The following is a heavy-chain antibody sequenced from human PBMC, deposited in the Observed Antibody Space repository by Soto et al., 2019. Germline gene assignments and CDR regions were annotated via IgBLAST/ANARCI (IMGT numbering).Heavy chain of an antibody. CDR1: GGSISSYY. CDR3: ARVLVATPSDWFDP. V-gene: IGHV4-59*01. J-gene: IGHJ5*02. CDR2: IYYSGST. Sequence: SETLSLTCTVSGGSISSYYWSWIRQPPGRGLEWIGYIYYSGSTNYNPSLKSRVTISVDTSKNQFSLKLSSVTAADTAVYYCARVLVATPSDWFDPWDQGTLVTVSS. D-gene: IGHD5-12*01.